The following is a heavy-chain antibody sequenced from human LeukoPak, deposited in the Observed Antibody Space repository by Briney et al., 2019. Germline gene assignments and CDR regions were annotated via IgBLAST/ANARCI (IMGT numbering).Heavy chain of an antibody. D-gene: IGHD5-12*01. CDR1: GYTFTSYD. CDR3: ARGLSGGYSGYGSYYYYMDV. CDR2: MNPNSVNT. Sequence: ASVKVSCKASGYTFTSYDINWVRQATGQGLEWMGWMNPNSVNTGYAQKFQGRVTMTRNTSISTAYMELSSLRSEDTAVYYCARGLSGGYSGYGSYYYYMDVWGKGTTVTISS. V-gene: IGHV1-8*01. J-gene: IGHJ6*03.